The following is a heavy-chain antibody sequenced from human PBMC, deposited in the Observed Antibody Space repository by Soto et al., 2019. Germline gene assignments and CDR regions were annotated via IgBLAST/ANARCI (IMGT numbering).Heavy chain of an antibody. V-gene: IGHV4-59*04. J-gene: IGHJ4*02. CDR1: GGSISSYY. Sequence: PSETLSLTCTVSGGSISSYYWSWIRQPPGKGLEWIANIYYSGSTYYNPSLKSRVTISVDTSKNQFSLKLNSVTAADTAVYYCARRHSSPFFDYWGQGTLVTVSS. CDR2: IYYSGST. CDR3: ARRHSSPFFDY. D-gene: IGHD6-13*01.